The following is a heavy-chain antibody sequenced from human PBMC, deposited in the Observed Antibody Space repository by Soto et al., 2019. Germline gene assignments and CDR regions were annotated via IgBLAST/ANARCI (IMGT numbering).Heavy chain of an antibody. CDR2: INQDGSER. J-gene: IGHJ4*02. Sequence: GGSLRLSCAVSGLTFRNDWLSWVRQAPGKGLEWVANINQDGSERYYVDSVRGRFTISRDNVENPLYLQLNSLRPEDTAVYYCAVYGYGVSAAAYWGQGTLVTVSS. V-gene: IGHV3-7*03. D-gene: IGHD4-17*01. CDR3: AVYGYGVSAAAY. CDR1: GLTFRNDW.